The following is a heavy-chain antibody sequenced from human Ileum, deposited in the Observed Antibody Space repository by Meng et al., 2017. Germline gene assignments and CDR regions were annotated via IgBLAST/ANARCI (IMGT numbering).Heavy chain of an antibody. CDR1: RFAFGDYP. CDR2: ISSSGNSV. CDR3: ARDSSNWFPYYGLDV. Sequence: GGSLRLSCAASRFAFGDYPMSWIRQAPGKGLEWFSKISSSGNSVYYADSVKGRFTISRDNAKKSLFLEMNSLRAEDTAVYYCARDSSNWFPYYGLDVWGQGTTVTVSS. V-gene: IGHV3-11*01. D-gene: IGHD6-13*01. J-gene: IGHJ6*02.